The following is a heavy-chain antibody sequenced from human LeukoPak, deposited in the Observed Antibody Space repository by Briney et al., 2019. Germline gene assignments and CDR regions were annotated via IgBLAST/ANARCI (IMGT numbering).Heavy chain of an antibody. V-gene: IGHV1-8*02. CDR3: AREHYYDSSSFHF. J-gene: IGHJ4*02. D-gene: IGHD3-22*01. Sequence: ASVKVSCKASGYTFTSYDITWVRQVSGQGLEWMGWMNPNSGNTDYAQDFQDRVTLTRDTSINTAYMELNRLRSDDTAVYYCAREHYYDSSSFHFWGQGTLVTVSS. CDR1: GYTFTSYD. CDR2: MNPNSGNT.